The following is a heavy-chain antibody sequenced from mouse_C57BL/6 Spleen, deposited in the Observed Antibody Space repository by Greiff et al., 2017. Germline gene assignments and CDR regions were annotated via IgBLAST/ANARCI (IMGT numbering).Heavy chain of an antibody. J-gene: IGHJ4*01. CDR3: TVGWLRRGILYAMDY. CDR2: IRLKSDNYAT. D-gene: IGHD2-2*01. Sequence: EVQLVESGGGLVQPGGSMKLSCVASGFTFSNYWMNWVRQSPEKGLEWVAQIRLKSDNYATHYAESVKGRFTISRDDSKSSVYLQMNNLRAEDTGIYYCTVGWLRRGILYAMDYWGQGTSVTVSS. V-gene: IGHV6-3*01. CDR1: GFTFSNYW.